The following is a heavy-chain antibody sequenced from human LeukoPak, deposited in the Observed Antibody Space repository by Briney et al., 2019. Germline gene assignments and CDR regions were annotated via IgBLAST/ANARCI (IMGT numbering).Heavy chain of an antibody. CDR3: AELGITMIGGV. CDR1: GFTFSSYG. V-gene: IGHV3-30*02. J-gene: IGHJ6*04. CDR2: IRYDGNNK. D-gene: IGHD3-10*02. Sequence: RSGGSLRLSCATSGFTFSSYGMHWVRQAPGKGLEWVAFIRYDGNNKYYADSVKGRFTISRDNAKNSLYLQMNSLRAEDTAVYYCAELGITMIGGVWGKGTTVTISS.